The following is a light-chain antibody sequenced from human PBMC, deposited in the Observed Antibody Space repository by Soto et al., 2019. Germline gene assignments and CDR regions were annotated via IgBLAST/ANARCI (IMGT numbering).Light chain of an antibody. J-gene: IGKJ3*01. CDR2: GST. CDR1: HTVGSY. Sequence: EIVLTQSPATLSLSPGERATLSCRSSHTVGSYLAWYQQKPGQATRLLSYGSTNRTTGIPARFSGSGSGTDFSHTISSLVTEVFAVYYCQQRTNGTDLFTLGPGTKVDI. V-gene: IGKV3-11*01. CDR3: QQRTNGTDLFT.